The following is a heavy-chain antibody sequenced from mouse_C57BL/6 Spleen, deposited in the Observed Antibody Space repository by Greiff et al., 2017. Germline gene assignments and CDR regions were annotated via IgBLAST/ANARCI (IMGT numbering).Heavy chain of an antibody. J-gene: IGHJ4*01. CDR2: ISDGGSYT. Sequence: EVQVVESGGGLVKPGGSLKLSCAASGFTFSSYPMSWVRQTPEKRLEWVATISDGGSYTYYPDNVKGRFTISRDNAKNNLYLQMSHLKSEDTAMYYCARDNYSNYYAMDYWGQGTSVTVSS. V-gene: IGHV5-4*01. CDR1: GFTFSSYP. CDR3: ARDNYSNYYAMDY. D-gene: IGHD2-5*01.